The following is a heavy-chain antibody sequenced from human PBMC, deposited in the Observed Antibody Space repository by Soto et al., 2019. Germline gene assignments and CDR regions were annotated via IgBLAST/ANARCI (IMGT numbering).Heavy chain of an antibody. CDR3: ARDYRLGVTSHYYYYGMDV. J-gene: IGHJ6*02. Sequence: GGSLRLSCAASGFTFSNFAMTWVRQAPGEGLEWVSSISGTDDYTYYADSVKGRFTISRDNSKNTLYLQMNSLRAEDTAVYYCARDYRLGVTSHYYYYGMDVWGQGTTVTVSS. V-gene: IGHV3-23*01. D-gene: IGHD3-22*01. CDR1: GFTFSNFA. CDR2: ISGTDDYT.